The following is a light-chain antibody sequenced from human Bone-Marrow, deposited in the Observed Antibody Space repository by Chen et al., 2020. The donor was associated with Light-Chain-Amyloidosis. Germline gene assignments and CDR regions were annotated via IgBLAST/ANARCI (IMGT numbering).Light chain of an antibody. CDR1: QSVLYSSNNKNY. CDR3: QQYYSTPFT. Sequence: DIVMTQSPDSLVVSLGERATINCQSSQSVLYSSNNKNYLAWYQQKPGQPPKLLIYWASTRESGVPDRVSGSGSGTDFTLTISSLQAEDVAVYYCQQYYSTPFTFGPGTKVDIK. V-gene: IGKV4-1*01. J-gene: IGKJ3*01. CDR2: WAS.